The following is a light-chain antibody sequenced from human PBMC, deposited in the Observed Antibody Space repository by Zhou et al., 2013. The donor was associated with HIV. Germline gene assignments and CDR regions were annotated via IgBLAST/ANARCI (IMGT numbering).Light chain of an antibody. CDR3: QQYYDSLWT. J-gene: IGKJ1*01. Sequence: AIRMTQSPSSFSASTGDRVTITCRASQGISSYLAWYQQKPGRAPKVLIYKASTLETGVPSRFSGSGSGTDFTLTINCLQSDDFATYYCQQYYDSLWTFGQGTKVESK. CDR1: QGISSY. V-gene: IGKV1-8*01. CDR2: KAS.